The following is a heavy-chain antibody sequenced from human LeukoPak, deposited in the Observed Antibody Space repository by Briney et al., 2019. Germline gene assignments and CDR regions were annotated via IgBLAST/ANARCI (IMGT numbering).Heavy chain of an antibody. CDR1: GFTFSSYS. V-gene: IGHV3-21*04. J-gene: IGHJ6*02. Sequence: GGSLRLSCAASGFTFSSYSMNWVRQAPGKGLEWVSSISSSSSYIYYADSVKGRFTISRDNAKNSLYLQMNSLRAEDTAVYYCARTQTGYYGMDVWGQGTTVTVSS. CDR3: ARTQTGYYGMDV. CDR2: ISSSSSYI.